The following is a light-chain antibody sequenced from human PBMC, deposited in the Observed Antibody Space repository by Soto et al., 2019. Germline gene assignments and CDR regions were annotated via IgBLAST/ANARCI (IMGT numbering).Light chain of an antibody. CDR3: SSYAGSNNLV. V-gene: IGLV2-8*01. CDR2: EVS. J-gene: IGLJ3*02. CDR1: SSDIGDSNY. Sequence: QSALTQPRSVSGSPGQSVTISCTGTSSDIGDSNYVSWYQHHPGKAPKFLIYEVSRRPFGVPDRFSGSKSGNTASLTVSGLQAEDEADYYCSSYAGSNNLVFGGGTKLTVL.